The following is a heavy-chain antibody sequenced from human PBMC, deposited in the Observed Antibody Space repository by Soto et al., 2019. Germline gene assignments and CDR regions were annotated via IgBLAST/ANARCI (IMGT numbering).Heavy chain of an antibody. J-gene: IGHJ1*01. CDR3: ARGPDDSDVPRWDH. V-gene: IGHV1-46*02. CDR2: INLRGGTT. CDR1: GYNFNQYY. D-gene: IGHD4-17*01. Sequence: QVQLAQSGPEVRKPGASARLSCATSGYNFNQYYIHWVRQAPGQGLEWMGIINLRGGTTEYAHKFRGGVTVTGETSTGTAYMELSSLRSEGTAVYFCARGPDDSDVPRWDHWGQGTLITVSS.